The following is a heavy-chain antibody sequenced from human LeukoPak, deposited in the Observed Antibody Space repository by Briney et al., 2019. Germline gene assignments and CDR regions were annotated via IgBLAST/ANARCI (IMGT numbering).Heavy chain of an antibody. D-gene: IGHD3-16*01. Sequence: PSETLSLTCTVSGGSISSNSYFWGWIRQPPGKGLEWIGAIHYSGTTFHNPSLQSRVTISLDPSKNRFSLKVSSVTAADTAVYYCAGDRGSEYDSWGQGTLVTVSS. CDR2: IHYSGTT. CDR1: GGSISSNSYF. CDR3: AGDRGSEYDS. J-gene: IGHJ4*02. V-gene: IGHV4-39*07.